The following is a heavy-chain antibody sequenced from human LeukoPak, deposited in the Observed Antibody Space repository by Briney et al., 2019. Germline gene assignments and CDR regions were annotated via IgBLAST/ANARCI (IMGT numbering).Heavy chain of an antibody. J-gene: IGHJ5*02. V-gene: IGHV5-10-1*01. CDR2: IDPSDSYT. CDR3: ARHEGGLLVHDWFDP. Sequence: GESLKISCKGSGYSFTSYWISWVRQMPGKGLEWMGRIDPSDSYTNYSPSLQGHVTISADKSISTAYLQWSSLKASDTAMYYCARHEGGLLVHDWFDPWGQGTLVTVSS. CDR1: GYSFTSYW. D-gene: IGHD2-21*01.